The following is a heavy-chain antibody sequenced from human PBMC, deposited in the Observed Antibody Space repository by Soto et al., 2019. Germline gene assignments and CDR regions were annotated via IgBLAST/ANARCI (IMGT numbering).Heavy chain of an antibody. V-gene: IGHV3-30*18. J-gene: IGHJ3*01. CDR3: AKPISISGVVIDAFDV. D-gene: IGHD3-3*01. Sequence: QVQLVESGGGVVQPGSSLRLSCAASRFTFSYYGMHWVRQAPGKGLEWVAVISYEGSNKYYADPVKGRFTISRDNSKNTLYLEMNSLTAEDTAVYFCAKPISISGVVIDAFDVWGQGTMVTVSS. CDR2: ISYEGSNK. CDR1: RFTFSYYG.